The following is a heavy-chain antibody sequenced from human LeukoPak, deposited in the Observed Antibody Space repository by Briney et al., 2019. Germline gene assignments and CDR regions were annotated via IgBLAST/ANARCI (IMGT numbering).Heavy chain of an antibody. CDR2: MYPVDSDT. V-gene: IGHV5-51*01. CDR3: ARHSPAVGYYDSSGYYSWLDP. D-gene: IGHD3-22*01. CDR1: GYSFTTYL. Sequence: GESLKISCQGSGYSFTTYLIGGVRQMPGKGLDWMGMMYPVDSDTRYSPSFQGQVTISTDKAISTAYLPWSSLKASDTAMYYCARHSPAVGYYDSSGYYSWLDPWGQGTLVTVSS. J-gene: IGHJ5*02.